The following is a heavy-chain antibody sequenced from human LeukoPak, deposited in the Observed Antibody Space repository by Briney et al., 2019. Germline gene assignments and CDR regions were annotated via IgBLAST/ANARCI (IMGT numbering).Heavy chain of an antibody. J-gene: IGHJ4*02. CDR1: GFTFSSYG. CDR2: IRYDGSNK. V-gene: IGHV3-30*02. Sequence: PGGSLRLSCAASGFTFSSYGMHWVRQAPGEGLEWVAFIRYDGSNKYYADSVKGRFTISRDNSKNTLYLQMNSLRAEDTAVYYCAKDGESIAAAGTLDYWGQGTLVTVSS. D-gene: IGHD6-13*01. CDR3: AKDGESIAAAGTLDY.